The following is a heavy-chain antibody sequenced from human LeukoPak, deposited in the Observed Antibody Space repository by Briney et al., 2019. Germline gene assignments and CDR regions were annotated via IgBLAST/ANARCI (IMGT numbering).Heavy chain of an antibody. D-gene: IGHD6-13*01. J-gene: IGHJ6*02. Sequence: GGPLRLSCVASGFTFSGSAMHWVRQASGKGLEWVGRIRSKANSYATAYAASVKGRFTISRDDSKNTAYLQMNSLKTEDTAVYYCTRLKQLDYYYGMDVWGQGTTVTVSS. V-gene: IGHV3-73*01. CDR3: TRLKQLDYYYGMDV. CDR2: IRSKANSYAT. CDR1: GFTFSGSA.